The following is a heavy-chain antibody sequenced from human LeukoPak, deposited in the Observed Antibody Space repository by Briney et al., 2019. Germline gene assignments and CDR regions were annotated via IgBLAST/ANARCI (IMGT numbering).Heavy chain of an antibody. CDR2: IYYSGST. J-gene: IGHJ4*02. D-gene: IGHD3-22*01. V-gene: IGHV4-59*01. CDR1: GDSISVYY. Sequence: SETLSLTCTVSGDSISVYYWSWIRQPPGKGLEWIGYIYYSGSTNYNPSLKSRVTISVDTSKNQFSLKLSSATSADTAVYYCARDSGSSGKFDYWGQGTLVTVSS. CDR3: ARDSGSSGKFDY.